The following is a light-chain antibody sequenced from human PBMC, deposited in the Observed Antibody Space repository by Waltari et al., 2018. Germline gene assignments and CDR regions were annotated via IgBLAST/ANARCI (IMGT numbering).Light chain of an antibody. CDR1: RSDVGGYTY. CDR3: SSYTSSNTLVV. Sequence: QSALTQPASVSGSPGQSITISCTGTRSDVGGYTYVSWYQQHPGKAPKLMIYDVSNRPSGVSNRFSGSKSGNTASLTISGLQAEDEADYYCSSYTSSNTLVVFGGGTKLTVL. CDR2: DVS. J-gene: IGLJ2*01. V-gene: IGLV2-14*03.